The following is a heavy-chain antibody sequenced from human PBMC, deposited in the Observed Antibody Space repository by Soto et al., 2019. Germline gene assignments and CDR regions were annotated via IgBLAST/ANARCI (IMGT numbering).Heavy chain of an antibody. Sequence: GASVKVSCKASGGTFSSYAISWVRQAPGQGLEWMGGIIPIFGTANYAQKFQGRVTITADESTSTAYMELSSLRSEDTAVYYCASSRTDGMDVWGQGTTVTVSS. CDR2: IIPIFGTA. CDR1: GGTFSSYA. J-gene: IGHJ6*02. D-gene: IGHD2-2*01. V-gene: IGHV1-69*13. CDR3: ASSRTDGMDV.